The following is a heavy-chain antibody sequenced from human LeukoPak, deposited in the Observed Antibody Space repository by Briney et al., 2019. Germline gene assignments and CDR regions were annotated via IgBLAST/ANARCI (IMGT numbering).Heavy chain of an antibody. CDR3: ARGHYDSDPYYYYGMDV. CDR2: ISAYNGNT. J-gene: IGHJ6*02. V-gene: IGHV1-18*01. CDR1: GYTFTSYG. D-gene: IGHD3-3*01. Sequence: ASVKVSCKASGYTFTSYGISWVRQAPGQGLEWMGWISAYNGNTNYAQKLQGRVTMTTDTSTSTAYMELRSLRSDDTAVYYCARGHYDSDPYYYYGMDVWGQGTTFTVSS.